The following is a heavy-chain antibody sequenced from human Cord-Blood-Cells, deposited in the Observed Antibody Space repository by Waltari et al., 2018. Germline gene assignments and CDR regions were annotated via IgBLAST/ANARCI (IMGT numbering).Heavy chain of an antibody. D-gene: IGHD3-22*01. CDR2: INHSGST. CDR1: GGSFSGYY. Sequence: QVQLQQWGAGLLKPSETLSLTCAVYGGSFSGYYWSWIRQPPGKGLEWIGEINHSGSTNSNPSLKSRVTISVDTSKNQFSLKLSSVTVADTAVYYCARHYYYDSSGYYYWFDPWGQGTLVTVSS. CDR3: ARHYYYDSSGYYYWFDP. V-gene: IGHV4-34*01. J-gene: IGHJ5*02.